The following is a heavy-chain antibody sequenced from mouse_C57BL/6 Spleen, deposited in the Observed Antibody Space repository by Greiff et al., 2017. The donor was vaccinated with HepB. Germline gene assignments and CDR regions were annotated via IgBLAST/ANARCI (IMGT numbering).Heavy chain of an antibody. CDR2: IDPETGGT. J-gene: IGHJ2*01. CDR1: GYTFTDYE. V-gene: IGHV1-15*01. Sequence: QVHVKQSGAELVRPGASVTLSCKASGYTFTDYEMHWVKQTPVHGLEWIGAIDPETGGTAYNQKFKGKAILTADKSSSTAYMELRSLTSEDSAVYHCKRGVHLGEHWGQRNTLTVSS. CDR3: KRGVHLGEH.